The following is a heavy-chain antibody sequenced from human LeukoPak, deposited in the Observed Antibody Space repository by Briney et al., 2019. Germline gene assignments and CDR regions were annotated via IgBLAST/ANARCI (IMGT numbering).Heavy chain of an antibody. CDR3: ARDMEGYCSGGSCYMYF. Sequence: PGGSLRLSCAASGFTFSSYGMHWVRQAPGKRLEWVAVIWYDGSNKYYADSVKGRFTISRDNSKNTLYLQMNSLRAEDTAVYYCARDMEGYCSGGSCYMYFWGQGTLVTVSS. J-gene: IGHJ4*02. D-gene: IGHD2-15*01. CDR1: GFTFSSYG. CDR2: IWYDGSNK. V-gene: IGHV3-33*01.